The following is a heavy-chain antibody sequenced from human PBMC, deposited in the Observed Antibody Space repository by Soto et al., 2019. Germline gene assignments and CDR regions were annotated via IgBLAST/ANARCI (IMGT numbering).Heavy chain of an antibody. CDR3: ARDLQRWELELPKFDY. CDR2: ISAYNGNT. Sequence: QVQLVQSGAEVKKPGASVKVSCKASGYTFTSYGISWVRQAPGQGLEWMGWISAYNGNTNYAQKLQGRVTMTTDTSTSTAYMELRSMRSDDTAVYYCARDLQRWELELPKFDYWGQGTLVTVSS. CDR1: GYTFTSYG. D-gene: IGHD1-26*01. J-gene: IGHJ4*02. V-gene: IGHV1-18*01.